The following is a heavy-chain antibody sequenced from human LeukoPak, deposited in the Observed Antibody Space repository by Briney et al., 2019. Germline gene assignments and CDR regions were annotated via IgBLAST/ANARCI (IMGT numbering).Heavy chain of an antibody. V-gene: IGHV3-23*01. D-gene: IGHD3-10*01. J-gene: IGHJ6*02. CDR3: ANTVVRGVASMDV. CDR1: GFTFSSYV. Sequence: PGGSLRLSCAASGFTFSSYVMGWVRQAPWKGLEWVSAISGSGATTYYADAVKGRFTISRDNSRNTLYLQMHSLGGEDTAVYYCANTVVRGVASMDVWGRGATVTVSS. CDR2: ISGSGATT.